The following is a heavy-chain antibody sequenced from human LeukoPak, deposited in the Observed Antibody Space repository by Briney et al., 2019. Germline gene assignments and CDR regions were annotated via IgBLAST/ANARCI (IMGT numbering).Heavy chain of an antibody. CDR3: ASGIVGATSFDY. J-gene: IGHJ4*02. CDR1: GFTFSSYA. V-gene: IGHV3-23*01. Sequence: PGGSLRLSCAASGFTFSSYAMSWVRQAPGKGLEWVSAISGSGGSTYYADSVKGRFTISRDNAKNSLYLQMNSLRAEDTAVYYCASGIVGATSFDYWGQGTLVTVSS. D-gene: IGHD1-26*01. CDR2: ISGSGGST.